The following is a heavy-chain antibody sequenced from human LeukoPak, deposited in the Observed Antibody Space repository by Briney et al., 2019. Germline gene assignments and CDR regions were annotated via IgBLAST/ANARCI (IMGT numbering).Heavy chain of an antibody. J-gene: IGHJ5*02. V-gene: IGHV4-61*01. Sequence: SETLSLTCSVSGGSVKSPTSYWSWLRQPPGTGLEWIGNVYYIGTTSYNSSLKSRVSISVDTSKNQFSLEMASVTAEDTALYYCARNTSSSPWFDPWGQGTLVTVSS. CDR1: GGSVKSPTSY. D-gene: IGHD6-6*01. CDR2: VYYIGTT. CDR3: ARNTSSSPWFDP.